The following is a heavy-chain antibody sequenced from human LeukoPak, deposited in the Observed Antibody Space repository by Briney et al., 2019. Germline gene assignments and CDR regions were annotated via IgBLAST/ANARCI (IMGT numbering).Heavy chain of an antibody. D-gene: IGHD3-22*01. Sequence: GGSPRLSCATSGFTFSNYAMSWVRQAPGKGLEWVSSIGGSGSSTWYADSVKGRFTISRDNSKNTLFLQMNGLGAEDTAVYYCAKGVRSGKYFYASSRYSFESWGQGTLVTVSS. CDR3: AKGVRSGKYFYASSRYSFES. J-gene: IGHJ4*02. V-gene: IGHV3-23*01. CDR2: IGGSGSST. CDR1: GFTFSNYA.